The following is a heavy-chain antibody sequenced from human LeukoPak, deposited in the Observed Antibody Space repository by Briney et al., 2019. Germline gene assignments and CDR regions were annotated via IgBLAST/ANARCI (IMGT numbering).Heavy chain of an antibody. J-gene: IGHJ4*02. CDR3: GRAPQYLSGWPWVHDS. CDR2: IGAYDGNT. CDR1: GYTSKTDG. V-gene: IGHV1-18*01. Sequence: GASVKVSCKASGYTSKTDGVSWVRQAPGQGLEWMGWIGAYDGNTKYAEKLQDRVTMTIEKSTGTAYLELRSLRSDDTAVYYCGRAPQYLSGWPWVHDSWGRGTLVTVSS. D-gene: IGHD6-19*01.